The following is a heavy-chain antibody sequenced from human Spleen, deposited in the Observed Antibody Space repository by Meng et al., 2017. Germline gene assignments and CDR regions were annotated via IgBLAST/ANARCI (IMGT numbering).Heavy chain of an antibody. CDR3: ARAVICSLTSCYWYYYYYGMDV. CDR2: INWNGGST. J-gene: IGHJ6*02. D-gene: IGHD2-2*01. Sequence: GESLKISCAASGFTFDDYGMSWVRQAPGRGLEWVSGINWNGGSTGYADSVQGRFTISRDNAKNSLYLQMNSLRAEDTALYYCARAVICSLTSCYWYYYYYGMDVWGQGTTVTVSS. CDR1: GFTFDDYG. V-gene: IGHV3-20*04.